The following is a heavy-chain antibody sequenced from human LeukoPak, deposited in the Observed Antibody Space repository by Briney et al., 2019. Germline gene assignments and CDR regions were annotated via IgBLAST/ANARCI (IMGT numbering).Heavy chain of an antibody. V-gene: IGHV3-7*01. CDR2: IKEDGSGI. Sequence: GGSLRLSCAASGFTFSNYYMNWVRQAPGKGLEWVANIKEDGSGIHYVDVVKGRFTISRDNANNSLYLQMNSLRAEDTAVYYCARDLTPLIQLWPRSLDYNYGMDVWGQGTTVTVSS. CDR3: ARDLTPLIQLWPRSLDYNYGMDV. J-gene: IGHJ6*02. D-gene: IGHD5-24*01. CDR1: GFTFSNYY.